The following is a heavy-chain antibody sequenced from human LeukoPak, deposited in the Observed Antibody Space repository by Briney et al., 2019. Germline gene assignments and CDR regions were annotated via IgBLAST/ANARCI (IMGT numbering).Heavy chain of an antibody. CDR3: ASPLLQGGYDWESGFDY. V-gene: IGHV3-30*04. CDR2: ISYDGSNK. Sequence: PGGSLRLSCAASGFTFSSCAMHWVRQAPGKGLEWVAVISYDGSNKYYADSVKGRFTISRDNSKNTLYLQMNSLRAEDTAVYYCASPLLQGGYDWESGFDYWGQGTLVTVSS. J-gene: IGHJ4*02. CDR1: GFTFSSCA. D-gene: IGHD5-12*01.